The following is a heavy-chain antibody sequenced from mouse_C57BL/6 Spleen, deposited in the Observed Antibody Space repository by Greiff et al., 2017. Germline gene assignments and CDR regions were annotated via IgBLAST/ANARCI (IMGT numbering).Heavy chain of an antibody. J-gene: IGHJ3*01. V-gene: IGHV7-1*01. D-gene: IGHD2-4*01. CDR3: ARGPGDYDGGFAY. CDR1: GFTFSDFY. CDR2: SRNKANDYTT. Sequence: EVKLMESGGGLVQSGRSLRLSCATSGFTFSDFYMEWVRQAPGKGLEWIAASRNKANDYTTEYSASVKGRFIVSRDTSQSILYLQMNALRAEDTAIYYCARGPGDYDGGFAYWGQGTLVTVSA.